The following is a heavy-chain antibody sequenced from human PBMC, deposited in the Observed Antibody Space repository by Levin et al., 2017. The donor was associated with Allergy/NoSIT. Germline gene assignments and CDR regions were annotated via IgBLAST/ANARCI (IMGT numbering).Heavy chain of an antibody. CDR3: LRVSASSPVPFDY. CDR1: GFTFSNYW. J-gene: IGHJ4*02. V-gene: IGHV3-74*01. D-gene: IGHD2-2*01. Sequence: GGSLRLSCAASGFTFSNYWMHWVRQVPGRGLVWISYINPDGSSTSYADSVKGRFTISRDNAKNMLYLQMSSLRAEDTAVYYCLRVSASSPVPFDYWGQGTLVTVSS. CDR2: INPDGSST.